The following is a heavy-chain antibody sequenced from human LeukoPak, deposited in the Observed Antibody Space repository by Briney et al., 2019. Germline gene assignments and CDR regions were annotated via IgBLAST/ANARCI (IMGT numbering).Heavy chain of an antibody. CDR3: ARVLCSGGSCYRYFDY. CDR2: IIPILGIA. J-gene: IGHJ4*02. Sequence: ASVKVSCKASGGTFSSYAISWVRQAPGQGLEWMGRIIPILGIANYAQKFQGRVTITADKSTSTAYMELSSLRSEDTAVYYCARVLCSGGSCYRYFDYWGQGTQVTVSS. D-gene: IGHD2-15*01. V-gene: IGHV1-69*04. CDR1: GGTFSSYA.